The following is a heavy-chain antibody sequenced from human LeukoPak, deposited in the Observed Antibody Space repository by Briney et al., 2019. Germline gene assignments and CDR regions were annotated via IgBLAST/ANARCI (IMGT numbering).Heavy chain of an antibody. CDR1: GGTFISYA. Sequence: SVKVSCKASGGTFISYAISWVRQAPGQGLEWMGGIIPICGTANYAQKLQGRVTITADESTSKAYMELSSLRSEDTAVYYCARGGGPKWELLRHFDYWGQGTLVRVSS. CDR2: IIPICGTA. D-gene: IGHD1-26*01. CDR3: ARGGGPKWELLRHFDY. V-gene: IGHV1-69*01. J-gene: IGHJ4*02.